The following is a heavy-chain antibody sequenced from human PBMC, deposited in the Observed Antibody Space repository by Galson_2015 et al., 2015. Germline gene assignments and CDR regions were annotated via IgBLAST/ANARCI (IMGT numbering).Heavy chain of an antibody. Sequence: SVKVSCKASGYTFTSYAMNWVRQAPGQGLEWMGWINTNTGNPTYAQGFTGRFVFSLDTSVSTAYLQISSLKAEDTAVYHCARGEYYDYVWGSYRSYYWGQGTLVTVSS. CDR1: GYTFTSYA. CDR2: INTNTGNP. CDR3: ARGEYYDYVWGSYRSYY. J-gene: IGHJ4*02. D-gene: IGHD3-16*02. V-gene: IGHV7-4-1*02.